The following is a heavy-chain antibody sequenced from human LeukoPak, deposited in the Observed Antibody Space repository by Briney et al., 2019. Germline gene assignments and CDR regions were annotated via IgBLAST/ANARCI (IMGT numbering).Heavy chain of an antibody. V-gene: IGHV3-30*01. CDR2: RSNNGTNK. CDR3: ARSTGACSGGPCYSDFDC. D-gene: IGHD2-15*01. Sequence: SLRLSCSASGFSFSYYAMHWVRQAPGKGLEGGAGRSNNGTNKNYADSVKGRFTISRDSSNNTRYLQMNSRRAEDTAVYYCARSTGACSGGPCYSDFDCWGQGTLATVSS. CDR1: GFSFSYYA. J-gene: IGHJ4*02.